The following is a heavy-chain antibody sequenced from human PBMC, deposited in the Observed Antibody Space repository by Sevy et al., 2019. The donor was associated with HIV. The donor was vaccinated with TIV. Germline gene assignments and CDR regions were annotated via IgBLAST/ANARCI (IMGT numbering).Heavy chain of an antibody. Sequence: SETLSLTCTVSGGSISSYYWSWIRQPPGKGLEWIGYIYYSGSTNYNPSLKSRVTISVDTSKNQFSLKLSSVTAADTAVDYCARREGCGLSSWFDPWGQGTLVTVSS. J-gene: IGHJ5*02. CDR1: GGSISSYY. D-gene: IGHD5-12*01. CDR2: IYYSGST. CDR3: ARREGCGLSSWFDP. V-gene: IGHV4-59*01.